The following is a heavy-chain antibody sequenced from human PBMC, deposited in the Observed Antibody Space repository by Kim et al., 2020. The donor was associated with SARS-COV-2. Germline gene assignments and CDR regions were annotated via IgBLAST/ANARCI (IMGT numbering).Heavy chain of an antibody. D-gene: IGHD5-18*01. J-gene: IGHJ4*02. CDR2: GQT. CDR3: AKDFGYMVDY. Sequence: GQTKYAQKCQGRLTMTTDISTSTAYMELRSLRSDDTAIYYCAKDFGYMVDYWGQGSLVTVSS. V-gene: IGHV1-18*01.